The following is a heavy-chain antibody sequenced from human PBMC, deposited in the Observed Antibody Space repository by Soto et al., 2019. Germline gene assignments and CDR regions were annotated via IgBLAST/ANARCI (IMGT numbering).Heavy chain of an antibody. CDR3: ARDLMVRRVNYYYYYIDA. CDR2: ISAYNGNT. D-gene: IGHD3-10*01. V-gene: IGHV1-18*01. CDR1: GYTFTSYG. J-gene: IGHJ6*03. Sequence: ASVKVSCKASGYTFTSYGISWVRQAPGQGLEWMGWISAYNGNTNYAQKLQGRVTMTTDTSTSTAYMELRSLRSDDTAVYYCARDLMVRRVNYYYYYIDAWGKGPTVTVPS.